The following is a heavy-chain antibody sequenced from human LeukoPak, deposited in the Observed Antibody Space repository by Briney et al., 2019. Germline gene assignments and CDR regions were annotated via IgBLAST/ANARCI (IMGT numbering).Heavy chain of an antibody. CDR3: ACAEGWTVINAFDI. D-gene: IGHD4-17*01. CDR2: ISSSGSTI. Sequence: PGGSLRLSCAASGFTFSDYYMSWIRQAPGKGLEWVSYISSSGSTIYYAASVKGRFTISRDNAKNSLYLQMNSLTAEDTAVYYCACAEGWTVINAFDIWGQGTMVTVSS. CDR1: GFTFSDYY. V-gene: IGHV3-11*01. J-gene: IGHJ3*02.